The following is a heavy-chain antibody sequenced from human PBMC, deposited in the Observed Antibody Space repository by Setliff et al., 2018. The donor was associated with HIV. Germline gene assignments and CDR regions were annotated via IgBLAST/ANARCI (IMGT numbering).Heavy chain of an antibody. D-gene: IGHD1-26*01. V-gene: IGHV4-39*07. CDR2: IYYSGST. CDR3: ARVEGATPDAFDI. J-gene: IGHJ3*02. CDR1: GGSISSSSYY. Sequence: SETLSLTCTVSGGSISSSSYYWGWIRQPPGKGLEWIGSIYYSGSTYYNPSLKSRVTISVDTSKNQFSLKLSSVTAADTAVYYCARVEGATPDAFDIWGQGTTVTVSS.